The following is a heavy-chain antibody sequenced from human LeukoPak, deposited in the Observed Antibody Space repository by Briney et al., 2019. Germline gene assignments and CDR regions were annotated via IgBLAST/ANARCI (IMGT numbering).Heavy chain of an antibody. CDR2: ISGSDDIT. D-gene: IGHD3-16*01. CDR3: VCLGLGGLSLD. Sequence: GGSLRLSCAASGFTFTSYAMSWVRQAPGKGLEWVSAISGSDDITYYADSVKGRFTISRDNSKNTLYLQMNSLRVEDTAVYYCVCLGLGGLSLDWGQGTLVTVSS. V-gene: IGHV3-23*01. J-gene: IGHJ4*02. CDR1: GFTFTSYA.